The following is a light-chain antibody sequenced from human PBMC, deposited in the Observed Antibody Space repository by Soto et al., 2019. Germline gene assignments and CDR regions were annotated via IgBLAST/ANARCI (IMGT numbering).Light chain of an antibody. CDR3: QQYGSSPYT. Sequence: EIVLTQSPGTLSLSPGERATLSCRASQSVSSNYLAWYQQKPGQAPRLLIYGASSRDTGIPDRFSGSGSGTDFTLTISRLEPEDFALYYCQQYGSSPYTFGQGTKVEIK. V-gene: IGKV3-20*01. CDR2: GAS. J-gene: IGKJ2*01. CDR1: QSVSSNY.